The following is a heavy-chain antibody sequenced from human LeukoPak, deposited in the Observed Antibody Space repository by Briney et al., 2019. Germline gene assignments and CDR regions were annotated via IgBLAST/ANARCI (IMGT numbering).Heavy chain of an antibody. CDR1: RGSTSSSY. Sequence: PSETLSLTCTVPRGSTSSSYWSWIRQPAGKGLEWIGRIYTSGSTNYNPSLKSRVTISVDKSKNQFSLKLSSVTAADTAVYYCASHGGWIAARVLGFDPWGQGTLVTVSS. J-gene: IGHJ5*02. CDR3: ASHGGWIAARVLGFDP. CDR2: IYTSGST. V-gene: IGHV4-4*07. D-gene: IGHD6-13*01.